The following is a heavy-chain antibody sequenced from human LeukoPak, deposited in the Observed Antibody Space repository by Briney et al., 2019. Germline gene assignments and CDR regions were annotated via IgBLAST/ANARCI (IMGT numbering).Heavy chain of an antibody. J-gene: IGHJ4*02. CDR1: GFSFSTYS. D-gene: IGHD6-19*01. Sequence: GGSLRPSCAAAGFSFSTYSMNWVRQAPGKGLEWVSYISTSSNTIYYADSVKGRFTISRDNAKNSLYLRMHSLRDEDTTVYYCARDPRSSGWSIYYFDYWGQGTLVTVSS. CDR3: ARDPRSSGWSIYYFDY. CDR2: ISTSSNTI. V-gene: IGHV3-48*02.